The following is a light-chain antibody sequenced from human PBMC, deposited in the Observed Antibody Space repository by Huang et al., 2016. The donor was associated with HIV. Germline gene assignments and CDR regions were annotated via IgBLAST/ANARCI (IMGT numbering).Light chain of an antibody. V-gene: IGKV4-1*01. CDR2: WAS. Sequence: DIVVTQSPASLALSLGERATINCTSSQSLSYSSNNKSYLNWYQVQPGQPPKLLIYWASTRESGVPDRFSGSGSGTDFTLTISSLQAEDVAVYYCHQYYSIPQTCDQGTKVEV. CDR1: QSLSYSSNNKSY. CDR3: HQYYSIPQT. J-gene: IGKJ1*01.